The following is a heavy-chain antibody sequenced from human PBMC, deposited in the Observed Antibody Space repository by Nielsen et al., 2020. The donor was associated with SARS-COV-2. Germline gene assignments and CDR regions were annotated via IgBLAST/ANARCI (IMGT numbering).Heavy chain of an antibody. Sequence: GESLKISCAASGFTFSTSWMHWVRHAPGKGLEWVSRIKTDGSSTNYADSVKGRFTISRDNAKNTLYLQMNSLRAEDTAMYYCAREHGWVYFDYWGQGTLVTVSS. CDR1: GFTFSTSW. J-gene: IGHJ4*02. CDR2: IKTDGSST. D-gene: IGHD1-26*01. CDR3: AREHGWVYFDY. V-gene: IGHV3-74*01.